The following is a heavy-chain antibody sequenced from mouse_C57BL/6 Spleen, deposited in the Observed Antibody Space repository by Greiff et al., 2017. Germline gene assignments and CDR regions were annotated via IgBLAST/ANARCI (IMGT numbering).Heavy chain of an antibody. D-gene: IGHD1-1*01. CDR2: ISSGSSTI. J-gene: IGHJ2*01. CDR1: GFTFSDYG. V-gene: IGHV5-17*01. CDR3: ARADYYGSSYVVFDY. Sequence: EVKVVESGGGLVKPGGSLKLSCAASGFTFSDYGMHWVRQAPEKGLEWVAYISSGSSTIYYADTVKGRFTISRDNAKNTLFLQMTSLRSEDTAMYYCARADYYGSSYVVFDYWGQGTTLTVSS.